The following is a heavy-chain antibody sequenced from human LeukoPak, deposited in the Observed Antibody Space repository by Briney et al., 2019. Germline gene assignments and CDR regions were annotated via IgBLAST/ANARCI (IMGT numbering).Heavy chain of an antibody. Sequence: PSETLSLTCTVSGGSLSNYYWTWIRQPPGKGLEWIVDIYYSGGTKYNPSLKSRVTISVDTSKNQFSLKVNSVTAADTAVYYCARHVGAWFWDYWGQGTLVTVSS. J-gene: IGHJ4*02. CDR1: GGSLSNYY. V-gene: IGHV4-59*08. D-gene: IGHD6-19*01. CDR3: ARHVGAWFWDY. CDR2: IYYSGGT.